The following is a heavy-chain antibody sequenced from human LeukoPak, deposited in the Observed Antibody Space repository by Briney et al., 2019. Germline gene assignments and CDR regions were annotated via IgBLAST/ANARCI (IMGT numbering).Heavy chain of an antibody. Sequence: GGSLRLSCAASGFTVSSNYMSWVRQAPGKGLEWVSVTYSGGSTYYADSVKGRFTISRDNSKNTLYLQMNSLRAEDTAVYYCAILRVAVAGTGGGYWGQGTLVTVSS. CDR1: GFTVSSNY. CDR2: TYSGGST. J-gene: IGHJ4*02. V-gene: IGHV3-66*01. D-gene: IGHD6-19*01. CDR3: AILRVAVAGTGGGY.